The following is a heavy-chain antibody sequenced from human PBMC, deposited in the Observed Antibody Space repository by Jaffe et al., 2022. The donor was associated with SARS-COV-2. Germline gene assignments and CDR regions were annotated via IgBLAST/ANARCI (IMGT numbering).Heavy chain of an antibody. CDR1: GGSISSYY. Sequence: QVQLQESGPGLVKPSETLSLTCTVSGGSISSYYWSWIRQPPGKGLEWIGYIYYSGSTNYNPSLKSRVTISVDTSKNQFSLKLSSVTAADTAVYYCANLIAVAGTGWFDPWGQGTLVTVSS. CDR2: IYYSGST. D-gene: IGHD6-19*01. V-gene: IGHV4-59*01. CDR3: ANLIAVAGTGWFDP. J-gene: IGHJ5*02.